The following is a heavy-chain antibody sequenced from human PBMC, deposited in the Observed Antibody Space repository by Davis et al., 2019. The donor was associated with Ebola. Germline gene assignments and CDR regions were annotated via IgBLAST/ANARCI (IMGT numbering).Heavy chain of an antibody. CDR2: IKQDGSDK. CDR3: ARRYYGSGTYYKDY. D-gene: IGHD3-10*01. Sequence: GESLKISCAASGFTFSSFCMSWVRQAPGKGLEWVANIKQDGSDKYYMDSVKGRFTVSRDNAKNSLYLQMNTLRAEDTAVYYCARRYYGSGTYYKDYWGQGTLVTVSS. V-gene: IGHV3-7*01. CDR1: GFTFSSFC. J-gene: IGHJ4*02.